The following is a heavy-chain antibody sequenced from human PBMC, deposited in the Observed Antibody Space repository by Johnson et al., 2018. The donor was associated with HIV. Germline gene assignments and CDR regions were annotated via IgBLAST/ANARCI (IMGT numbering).Heavy chain of an antibody. J-gene: IGHJ3*02. Sequence: QVQLVESGGGVVQPGRSLRLSCAASGFTFSSYPMHWVRQAPGKGLEWVAVISYDGSNRYYADSVKGRFTISRDNSKNTLYLQMNSLRAEDTAVYYCARVKQQVVRVGSDAFDIWCQGTMVTVSS. V-gene: IGHV3-30*04. CDR2: ISYDGSNR. D-gene: IGHD6-13*01. CDR3: ARVKQQVVRVGSDAFDI. CDR1: GFTFSSYP.